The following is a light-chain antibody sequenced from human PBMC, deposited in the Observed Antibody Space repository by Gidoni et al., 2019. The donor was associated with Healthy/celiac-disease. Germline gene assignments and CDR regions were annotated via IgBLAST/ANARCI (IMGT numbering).Light chain of an antibody. Sequence: QSVLTQPPSVSVAPGQRVTISCTGRSSNIGAGYDVHWYQQLPGTAPKLLIYGNSNRPSGVPDRFSGSKSGTSASLAITGLQAEDEADYYCQSYDSSLSGWVFGGGTKLTV. CDR2: GNS. V-gene: IGLV1-40*01. CDR1: SSNIGAGYD. J-gene: IGLJ3*02. CDR3: QSYDSSLSGWV.